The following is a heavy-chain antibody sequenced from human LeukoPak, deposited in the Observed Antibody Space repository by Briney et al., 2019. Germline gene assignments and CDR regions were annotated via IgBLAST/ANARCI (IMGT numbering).Heavy chain of an antibody. J-gene: IGHJ4*02. CDR1: GFTFDDYA. Sequence: PGRSLRLSCAASGFTFDDYAMHWVRQAPGKGLEWVSGISWNSGSIGYADSVKGRFTISRDNAKNSLYLQMNSLRAEDTGLYYCAKDAHGYSYGPYYFDYWGQGTLVTVSS. D-gene: IGHD5-18*01. CDR3: AKDAHGYSYGPYYFDY. V-gene: IGHV3-9*01. CDR2: ISWNSGSI.